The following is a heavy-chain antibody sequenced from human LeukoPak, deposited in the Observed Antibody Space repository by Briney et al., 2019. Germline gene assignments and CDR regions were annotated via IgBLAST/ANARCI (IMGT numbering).Heavy chain of an antibody. V-gene: IGHV3-7*01. CDR2: VRQDGNQK. Sequence: PGGSLRLSCAASGFTFSSYWMTWVRQAPGKGLEWVASVRQDGNQKYYVDSVKGRFTISRDNAMNSLYLQMSSLTAEDTAVYYCARAYSSSWTRGYFDYWGQGSLVTVSS. D-gene: IGHD6-13*01. CDR3: ARAYSSSWTRGYFDY. J-gene: IGHJ4*02. CDR1: GFTFSSYW.